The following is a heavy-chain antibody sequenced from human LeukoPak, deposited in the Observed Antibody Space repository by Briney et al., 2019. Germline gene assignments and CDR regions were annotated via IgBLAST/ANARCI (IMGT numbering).Heavy chain of an antibody. CDR3: VRDLGLGGYSSFGS. Sequence: GGSLRLSCAASGFTFSNYFWMHWVRQAPGKGLVWVSLIRSDGGSSTYADSVRGRFTISRDNAKNTLYLKMNTLRAEDTAVYYCVRDLGLGGYSSFGSWGQGTLVTVSS. CDR2: IRSDGGSS. J-gene: IGHJ4*02. D-gene: IGHD4-23*01. CDR1: GFTFSNYFW. V-gene: IGHV3-74*01.